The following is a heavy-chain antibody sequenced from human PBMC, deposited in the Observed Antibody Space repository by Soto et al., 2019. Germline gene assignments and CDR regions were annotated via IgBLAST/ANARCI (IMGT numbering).Heavy chain of an antibody. CDR1: GFTFSSYE. CDR3: AKDFVEVPAAP. CDR2: IGGSGGIT. D-gene: IGHD2-2*01. Sequence: EVQLVESGGGLVQPGGSLRLSCAASGFTFSSYEMNWVRQAPGKGLEWVSAIGGSGGITYYADFVKGRFSISRDNSKNTLYLQMNSLRAEDTAIYYCAKDFVEVPAAPWGQGTLVTVSS. V-gene: IGHV3-23*04. J-gene: IGHJ5*02.